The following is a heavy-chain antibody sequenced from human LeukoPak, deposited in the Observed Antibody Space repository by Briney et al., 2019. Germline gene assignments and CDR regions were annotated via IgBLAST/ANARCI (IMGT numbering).Heavy chain of an antibody. J-gene: IGHJ3*02. CDR2: ISGSGGST. CDR3: ARGYDYGDPGGPRDAFDI. CDR1: GFTFSSYA. D-gene: IGHD4-17*01. V-gene: IGHV3-23*01. Sequence: GGSLRLSCAASGFTFSSYAMSWVRQAPGKGLEWVSAISGSGGSTYYADSVKGRFTISRDNSKNTLYLQMNSLRAEDTAVYYCARGYDYGDPGGPRDAFDIWGQGTMVTVSS.